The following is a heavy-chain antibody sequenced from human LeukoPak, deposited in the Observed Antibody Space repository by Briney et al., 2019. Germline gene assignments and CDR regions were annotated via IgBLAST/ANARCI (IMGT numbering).Heavy chain of an antibody. CDR1: GGSISSYY. D-gene: IGHD3-22*01. J-gene: IGHJ4*02. V-gene: IGHV4-59*06. CDR2: IYYSGST. Sequence: SETLSLTCTVSGGSISSYYWSWIRQHPGKGLEWIGYIYYSGSTYYNPSLKSRVTISVDTSKNQFSLKLSSVTAADTAVYYCAREVPDDSSGYYPYYFDYWGQGTLVTVSS. CDR3: AREVPDDSSGYYPYYFDY.